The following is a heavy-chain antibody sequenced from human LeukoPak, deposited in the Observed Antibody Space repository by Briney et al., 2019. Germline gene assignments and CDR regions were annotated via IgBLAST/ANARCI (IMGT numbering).Heavy chain of an antibody. CDR2: IWYDGSDI. V-gene: IGHV3-33*01. J-gene: IGHJ4*02. CDR1: GFIFSTYG. D-gene: IGHD3-10*01. CDR3: PRDRSMVRGPLDY. Sequence: GGSLRLSCAASGFIFSTYGMHWVRQAPGMGLEWVAVIWYDGSDIYYADSVKGRFTISRDNSKNTLYLQVNSLRAEDTAVYYCPRDRSMVRGPLDYWGQGTLVTVSS.